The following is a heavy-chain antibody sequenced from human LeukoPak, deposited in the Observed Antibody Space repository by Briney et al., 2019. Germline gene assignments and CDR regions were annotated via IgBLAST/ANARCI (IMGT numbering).Heavy chain of an antibody. V-gene: IGHV7-4-1*02. D-gene: IGHD2-2*01. CDR2: INTNTGKP. CDR3: ARDKRGHQLLRWNWFVP. Sequence: ASVTVSCQASGYTFTSYAMNWLRQAPAHRLEWMGWINTNTGKPTCAQGFTARFVFSFDSSVSTAYLQISSLKAEHSGEYYCARDKRGHQLLRWNWFVPWGQGTLVTVSS. J-gene: IGHJ5*02. CDR1: GYTFTSYA.